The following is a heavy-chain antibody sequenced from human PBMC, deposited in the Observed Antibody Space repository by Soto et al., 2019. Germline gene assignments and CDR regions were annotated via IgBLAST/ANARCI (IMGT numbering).Heavy chain of an antibody. CDR3: ARMGATTDYYYGMDV. CDR2: IYPSGST. J-gene: IGHJ6*02. D-gene: IGHD1-26*01. V-gene: IGHV4-4*02. Sequence: SETLSLTCAVSGGSISSSNWWSWVRQPPGKGLEWIGEIYPSGSTNYTPSLKSRVTISVDKSKNQFSLKLSSVTAADTAVYYCARMGATTDYYYGMDVWGQGTTVTVSS. CDR1: GGSISSSNW.